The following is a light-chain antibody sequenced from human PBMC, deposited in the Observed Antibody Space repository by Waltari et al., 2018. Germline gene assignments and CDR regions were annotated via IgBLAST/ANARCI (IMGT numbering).Light chain of an antibody. J-gene: IGLJ1*01. V-gene: IGLV2-8*01. Sequence: QSALTQPPSASESPGRSVTITCTGTSSDVGGYDYVSWYQHHPGKAPKLMIYNVTKRPSAVPDRFSRSKSGNTSSLTVSGLQAEDEADYYCSSYAGTKIPFVFGTGTKVTVL. CDR1: SSDVGGYDY. CDR2: NVT. CDR3: SSYAGTKIPFV.